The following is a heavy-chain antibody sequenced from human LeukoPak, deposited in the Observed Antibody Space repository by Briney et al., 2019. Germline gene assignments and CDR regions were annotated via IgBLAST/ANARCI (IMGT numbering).Heavy chain of an antibody. V-gene: IGHV3-72*01. CDR2: IRNKAKGYTT. J-gene: IGHJ4*02. CDR3: ARGFNGLDSKVGEN. Sequence: GGSLRLSCAVSGFTFGDHYMDWVRQAPGKGLEWVGRIRNKAKGYTTEYAAPVKGRFTISRDDSKNSLYLQMNSLKTEDTAVYYCARGFNGLDSKVGENWGQGTLVTVSS. D-gene: IGHD1-26*01. CDR1: GFTFGDHY.